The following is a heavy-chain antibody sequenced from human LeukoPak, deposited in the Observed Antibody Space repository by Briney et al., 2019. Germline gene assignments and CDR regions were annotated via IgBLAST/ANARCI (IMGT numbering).Heavy chain of an antibody. CDR2: ISYDGSNK. D-gene: IGHD3-22*01. V-gene: IGHV3-30*18. J-gene: IGHJ4*02. Sequence: GGSLRLSCAASGFTFSSYGMHWVRQAPGKGLEWVAVISYDGSNKYYADSVKGRFTITRDNSKNTLYLQMNSLRAEDTAVYYCAKDTLYYDSSGENDYWGQGTLVTVSS. CDR3: AKDTLYYDSSGENDY. CDR1: GFTFSSYG.